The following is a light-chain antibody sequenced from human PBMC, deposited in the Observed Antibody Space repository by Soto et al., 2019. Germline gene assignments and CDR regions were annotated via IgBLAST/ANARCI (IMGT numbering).Light chain of an antibody. CDR1: TSRSGSNY. CDR2: RND. V-gene: IGLV1-47*01. J-gene: IGLJ1*01. CDR3: AKXDDRLRVYV. Sequence: QSVLPQPPSASGTPGQRVTISCSTSTSRSGSNYVYWYQQLPGTAPKLLIYRNDQRPSGVPDRFSGSKSGTSASLAISGLXXXXXXXYFXAKXDDRLRVYVFGNGTKVTVL.